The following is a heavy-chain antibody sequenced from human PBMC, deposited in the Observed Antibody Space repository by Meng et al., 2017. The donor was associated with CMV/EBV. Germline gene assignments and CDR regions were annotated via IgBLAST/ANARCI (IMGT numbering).Heavy chain of an antibody. CDR1: GFTLKTQM. CDR3: AKDPIAHAGSYFDS. V-gene: IGHV3-23*01. Sequence: ESLKISCVVSGFTLKTQMMTWVRQAPGKGLEWVAGLGGAGGITLYADFVKGRFTISRDKSKNTLYLEMNSLRADDTALYFCAKDPIAHAGSYFDSWGQGTLVTVSS. J-gene: IGHJ4*02. D-gene: IGHD2-15*01. CDR2: LGGAGGIT.